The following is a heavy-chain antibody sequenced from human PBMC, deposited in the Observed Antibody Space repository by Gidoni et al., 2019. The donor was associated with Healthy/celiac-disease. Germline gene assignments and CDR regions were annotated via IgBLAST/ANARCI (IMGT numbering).Heavy chain of an antibody. Sequence: QVQLQQWGAGLLKPSETLSLTCAFYGGSFSGYYWSWIRQPPGKGLEWIGEINHSGSTNYNPSLKSRVTISVDTSKNQFSLKLSSVTAADTAVYYCARGIDRYYDSSGYFSESTTTGGGSHKNFDYWGQGTLVTVSS. D-gene: IGHD3-22*01. CDR2: INHSGST. V-gene: IGHV4-34*01. CDR1: GGSFSGYY. J-gene: IGHJ4*02. CDR3: ARGIDRYYDSSGYFSESTTTGGGSHKNFDY.